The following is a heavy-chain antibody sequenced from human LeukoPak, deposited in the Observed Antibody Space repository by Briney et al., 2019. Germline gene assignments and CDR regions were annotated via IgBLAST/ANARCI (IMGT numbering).Heavy chain of an antibody. V-gene: IGHV3-43*02. CDR1: GFTFDDYA. J-gene: IGHJ4*02. CDR2: ISGDGGST. CDR3: AKDSYDSSGYYYY. Sequence: PGGSLRLSCAASGFTFDDYAMHWVRQAPGKGLEWVSLISGDGGSTYYADSVKGRFTISRDNSKNSLYLQMNSLRTEDTASYYCAKDSYDSSGYYYYWGQGTLVTVSS. D-gene: IGHD3-22*01.